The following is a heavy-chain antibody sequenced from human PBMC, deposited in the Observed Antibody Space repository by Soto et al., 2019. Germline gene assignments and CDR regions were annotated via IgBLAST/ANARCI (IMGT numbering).Heavy chain of an antibody. D-gene: IGHD3-10*01. V-gene: IGHV3-53*01. J-gene: IGHJ6*02. Sequence: EVQLVESGEGLIQPGGSLRLSGAASGFTVSSDHMSWVREAPGKGLEWVSVIYSGGFTYYADSVKGRFTISRDNPKNTLYLQMNSLRAEDTAVYYCARDSRGTRGMEVWGQGTTVTVSS. CDR3: ARDSRGTRGMEV. CDR2: IYSGGFT. CDR1: GFTVSSDH.